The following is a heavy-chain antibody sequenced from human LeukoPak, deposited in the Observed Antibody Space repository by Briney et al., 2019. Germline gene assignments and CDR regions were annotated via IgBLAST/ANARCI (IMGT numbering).Heavy chain of an antibody. CDR3: ARENTLVRGTRNPFDY. J-gene: IGHJ4*02. Sequence: SQTLSLTCGISGDSVSSNTAAWNWIRQSPSRGLEWLGRTFYRSKWYYDSAVSVKSRITINPDTSKNQFSLQLNSVTPEDTAVYYCARENTLVRGTRNPFDYWGRGTLVTVSS. CDR1: GDSVSSNTAA. V-gene: IGHV6-1*01. D-gene: IGHD3-10*01. CDR2: TFYRSKWYY.